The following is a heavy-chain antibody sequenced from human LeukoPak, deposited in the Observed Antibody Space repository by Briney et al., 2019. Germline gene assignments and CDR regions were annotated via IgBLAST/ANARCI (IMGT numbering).Heavy chain of an antibody. CDR2: IYHSGST. D-gene: IGHD3-10*01. Sequence: PSQTLSLTCAVSGGSISSGGYSWSWIRQPPGKGLEWIGYIYHSGSTYYNPSLKSRVTISVDRSKNQFSLKLSSVTAADTAVHYCARAPYGSGREPFPYDYWGQGTLVTVSS. V-gene: IGHV4-30-2*01. J-gene: IGHJ4*02. CDR3: ARAPYGSGREPFPYDY. CDR1: GGSISSGGYS.